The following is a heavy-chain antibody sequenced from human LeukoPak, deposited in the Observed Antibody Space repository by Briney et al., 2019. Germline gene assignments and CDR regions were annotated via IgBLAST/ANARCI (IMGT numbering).Heavy chain of an antibody. CDR2: ISGSRGNT. CDR1: GFSFSSNG. J-gene: IGHJ4*02. V-gene: IGHV3-23*01. Sequence: GGSLRLSCAASGFSFSSNGMSWVRQAPGKGLEWVSAISGSRGNTYYADSVKGRFTISRDISKNTLYLQMNSLRAEDTAVYYCARFSGEYYYDSSGYSGPDYWGQGTLVTVSS. D-gene: IGHD3-22*01. CDR3: ARFSGEYYYDSSGYSGPDY.